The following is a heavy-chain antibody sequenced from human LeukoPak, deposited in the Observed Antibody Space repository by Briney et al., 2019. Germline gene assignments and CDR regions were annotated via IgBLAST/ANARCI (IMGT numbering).Heavy chain of an antibody. D-gene: IGHD6-6*01. CDR2: ISSSSSTI. CDR1: GFTFSSYS. Sequence: GGSLRLSCAASGFTFSSYSMNWVRQAPGKGLEWVSYISSSSSTIYYADSVKGRFTISRDNAKNSLYLQMNSLRAEDTAVYYCARDRKPSIAAPDYWGQGTLVTVSS. J-gene: IGHJ4*02. V-gene: IGHV3-48*01. CDR3: ARDRKPSIAAPDY.